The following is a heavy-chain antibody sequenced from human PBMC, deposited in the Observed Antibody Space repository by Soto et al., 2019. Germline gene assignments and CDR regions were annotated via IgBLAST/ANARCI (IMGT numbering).Heavy chain of an antibody. CDR2: MNPNSGNT. CDR3: ATSIAAAGYYYYMDV. V-gene: IGHV1-8*01. Sequence: GASVKGSCKAAGYTITRYDSNWGRHATRKGLEWMGWMNPNSGNTGYAQKFQGRVTMTKNTSISTAYMELSSLRSEDTAVYYCATSIAAAGYYYYMDVWGKGTTVTVSS. J-gene: IGHJ6*03. D-gene: IGHD6-13*01. CDR1: GYTITRYD.